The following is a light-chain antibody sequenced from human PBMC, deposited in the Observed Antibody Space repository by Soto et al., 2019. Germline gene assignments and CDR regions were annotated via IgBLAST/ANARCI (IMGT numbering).Light chain of an antibody. V-gene: IGLV2-14*01. Sequence: QSVLTQPASVSGSPGQSITISCTGTSSDVGGYNYVSWYQQHPGKAPKLMIYEVSYRPSGVSNRFSGSKSGNTASLTISGHHAEDEADYYCSYSTSSSTYVFGTGTKLTVL. J-gene: IGLJ1*01. CDR1: SSDVGGYNY. CDR3: SYSTSSSTYV. CDR2: EVS.